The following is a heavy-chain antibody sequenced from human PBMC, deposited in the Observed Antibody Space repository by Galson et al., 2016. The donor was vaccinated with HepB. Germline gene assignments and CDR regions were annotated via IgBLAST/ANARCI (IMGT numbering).Heavy chain of an antibody. Sequence: SLRLSCAASGFTFDDFAMHWVRQVPGKGLEWVSTITWNSGHRDYAGSVKGRFTISRDNAMHSLYLQMNSLRLEDTALDYCAKHSAMAAVGVEVDYWGQGVLVTVSS. CDR1: GFTFDDFA. CDR3: AKHSAMAAVGVEVDY. J-gene: IGHJ4*02. CDR2: ITWNSGHR. D-gene: IGHD5-24*01. V-gene: IGHV3-9*01.